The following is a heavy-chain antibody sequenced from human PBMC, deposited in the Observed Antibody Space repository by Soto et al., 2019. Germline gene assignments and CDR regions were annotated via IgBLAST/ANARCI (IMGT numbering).Heavy chain of an antibody. D-gene: IGHD3-16*01. J-gene: IGHJ6*02. CDR1: GYKFTTYG. CDR2: ISTYNGNT. CDR3: ARGLGTNGLDV. V-gene: IGHV1-18*04. Sequence: QVPLLQSGAEVKKPGASVKVSCKASGYKFTTYGITWVRQAPGQGLEWLGGISTYNGNTDYAQNLQDRFTMTTETSTSTAYLEVRSLTSDDAAVYCCARGLGTNGLDVCGQGTKVTVSS.